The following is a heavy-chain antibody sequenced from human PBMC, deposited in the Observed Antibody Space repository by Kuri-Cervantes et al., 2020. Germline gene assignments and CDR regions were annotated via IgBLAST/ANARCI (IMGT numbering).Heavy chain of an antibody. CDR3: ARTSAAGPFDY. V-gene: IGHV4-4*07. CDR2: IYTSGST. CDR1: GGSISSYY. J-gene: IGHJ4*02. D-gene: IGHD6-13*01. Sequence: SETLSLTCTVSGGSISSYYWSWIRQPAGKGLGWIGRIYTSGSTNYNPSLKSRVTMSVDTSKNQFSLKLSSVTAADTAVYYCARTSAAGPFDYWGQGTLVTVSS.